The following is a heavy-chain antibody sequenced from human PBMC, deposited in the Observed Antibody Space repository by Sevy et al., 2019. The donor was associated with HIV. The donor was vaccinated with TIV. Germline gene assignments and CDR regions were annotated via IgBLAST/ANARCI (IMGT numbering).Heavy chain of an antibody. CDR1: GFTFSDHY. D-gene: IGHD3-10*01. Sequence: RGSLRLSCAASGFTFSDHYMDWVRQAPGKGLEWVGRIRNKANSDTTEYAASVKGRFTISRDDSKNSLYLQMNSLKTEDTAVYYCARVPTYGSVTYFLDYWGQGSLVTVSS. J-gene: IGHJ4*02. CDR2: IRNKANSDTT. CDR3: ARVPTYGSVTYFLDY. V-gene: IGHV3-72*01.